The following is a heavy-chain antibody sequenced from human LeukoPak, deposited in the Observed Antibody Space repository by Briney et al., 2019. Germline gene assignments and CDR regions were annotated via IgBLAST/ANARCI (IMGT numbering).Heavy chain of an antibody. V-gene: IGHV1-46*01. J-gene: IGHJ4*02. Sequence: ASVKVSCKASGYTFTNYYIHWVRQAPGQGLEWMGIINPSGGSTNYAQKFQGRVTMTRDTSTSTVYMELSSLRSEDTAVYYCARANSSGETDGYFDYWGQGTLVTVSS. CDR2: INPSGGST. CDR3: ARANSSGETDGYFDY. D-gene: IGHD6-19*01. CDR1: GYTFTNYY.